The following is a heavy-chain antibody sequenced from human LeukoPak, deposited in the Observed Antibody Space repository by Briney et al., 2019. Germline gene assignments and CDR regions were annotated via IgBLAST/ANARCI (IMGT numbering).Heavy chain of an antibody. CDR1: GFTFGDYA. CDR2: IYSGGGT. CDR3: ARGHGDFDY. D-gene: IGHD3-10*01. V-gene: IGHV3-66*01. J-gene: IGHJ4*02. Sequence: GGSLRLSCTASGFTFGDYAMSWVRQAPGKGLEWVSVIYSGGGTYYADSVKGRFSISRDNSKNTLYLQMNSLRAEDTAVYYCARGHGDFDYWGQGTLVTVSS.